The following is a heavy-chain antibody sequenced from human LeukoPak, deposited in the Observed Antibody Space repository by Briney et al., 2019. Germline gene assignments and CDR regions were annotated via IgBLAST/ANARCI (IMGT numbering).Heavy chain of an antibody. CDR2: ISSSGSTI. CDR3: ARDLYYYGSGTLAYYYYYYGMDV. CDR1: GFTFSDYY. J-gene: IGHJ6*02. D-gene: IGHD3-10*01. Sequence: GGSLRLSCAASGFTFSDYYMSWIRQAPGKGLEWVSYISSSGSTIYYADSVRGRFTISRDNAKNSLYLQMNSLRAEDTAVYYCARDLYYYGSGTLAYYYYYYGMDVWGQGTTVTVSS. V-gene: IGHV3-11*01.